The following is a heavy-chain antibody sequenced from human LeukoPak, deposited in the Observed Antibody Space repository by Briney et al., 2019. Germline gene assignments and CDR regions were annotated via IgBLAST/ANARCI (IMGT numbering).Heavy chain of an antibody. V-gene: IGHV3-23*01. Sequence: GGSLRLSCAASGFTFSSYAMSWVRQAPGKGLEWVSGINGNGGSTYYADSVKGRFTISRDNSKNTLYLQMNSLRGEDTAVYYCAKDRIAVAGYFFGYWGQGTVVTVSS. J-gene: IGHJ4*02. CDR3: AKDRIAVAGYFFGY. CDR2: INGNGGST. CDR1: GFTFSSYA. D-gene: IGHD6-19*01.